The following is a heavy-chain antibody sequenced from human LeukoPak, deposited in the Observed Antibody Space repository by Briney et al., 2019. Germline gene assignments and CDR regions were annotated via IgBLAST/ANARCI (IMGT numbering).Heavy chain of an antibody. J-gene: IGHJ4*02. CDR1: GGSISSGSYY. CDR3: ARFVVAATPMHNFDY. V-gene: IGHV4-61*02. D-gene: IGHD2-15*01. CDR2: IYTSGST. Sequence: SETLSLTCTASGGSISSGSYYWSWIRQPAGKGLEWIGRIYTSGSTNYNPSLKSRVTISVDASKNQFSLKLSSVTAADTAVYYCARFVVAATPMHNFDYWGQGTLVTVSS.